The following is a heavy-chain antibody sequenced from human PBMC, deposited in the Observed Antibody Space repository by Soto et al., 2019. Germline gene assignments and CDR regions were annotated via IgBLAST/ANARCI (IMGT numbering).Heavy chain of an antibody. V-gene: IGHV3-33*01. J-gene: IGHJ6*02. CDR3: ARGSIVAAEYGMDV. Sequence: QVRLVESGGGVVQPGRSLRLSCAASGFSFSSYGMHWVRQAPGKGLEWVAVIWHDGSKKYYADSVKGRLIISRDNSKNTLYVQINSLRAEDTAVYFCARGSIVAAEYGMDVWGQGTTVTVS. D-gene: IGHD6-13*01. CDR2: IWHDGSKK. CDR1: GFSFSSYG.